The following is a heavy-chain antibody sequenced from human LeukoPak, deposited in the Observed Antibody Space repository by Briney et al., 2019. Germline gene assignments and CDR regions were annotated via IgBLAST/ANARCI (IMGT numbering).Heavy chain of an antibody. Sequence: PGGSLRLSCAASGFTFSSYSMNWVRQAPGKGLEWVSSISSSSSYIYYADSVKGRFTISRDNAKNSLYLQMNSLRAEDTAVYYCARGGISSWYVDYWGQGTLVTVSS. CDR1: GFTFSSYS. J-gene: IGHJ4*02. CDR2: ISSSSSYI. CDR3: ARGGISSWYVDY. V-gene: IGHV3-21*01. D-gene: IGHD6-13*01.